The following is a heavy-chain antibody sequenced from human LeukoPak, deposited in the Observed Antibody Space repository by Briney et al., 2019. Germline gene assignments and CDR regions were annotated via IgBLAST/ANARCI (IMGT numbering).Heavy chain of an antibody. V-gene: IGHV3-48*03. Sequence: GGSLRLSCAASGFTFSSYEMNWVRQAPGKGLEWVSYISSSGFTIYYADSVKGRFTTSRDNAKNSLYQQMNSLGAEDTAVYYCARDKICSSTSCVYYYGMDVWGQGTTVTVSS. CDR2: ISSSGFTI. CDR3: ARDKICSSTSCVYYYGMDV. D-gene: IGHD2-2*01. CDR1: GFTFSSYE. J-gene: IGHJ6*02.